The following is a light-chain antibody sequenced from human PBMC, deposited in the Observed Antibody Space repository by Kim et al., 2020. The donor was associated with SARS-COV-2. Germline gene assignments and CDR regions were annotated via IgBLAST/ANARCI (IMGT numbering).Light chain of an antibody. CDR2: EDN. CDR3: QSRHSSHDV. J-gene: IGLJ1*01. V-gene: IGLV6-57*01. Sequence: NFMLTQPHSVSESPGKTINISCTRSSGSIVSNYVQWYQQRPGSSPTTVIYEDNQRPSGVPDRFSGSIDSSSNSASLTISRLKTEDEADYDCQSRHSSHDVFGTGTKVTVL. CDR1: SGSIVSNY.